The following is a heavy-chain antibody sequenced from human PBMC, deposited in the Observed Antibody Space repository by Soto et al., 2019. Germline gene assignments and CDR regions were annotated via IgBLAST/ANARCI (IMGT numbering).Heavy chain of an antibody. CDR3: ASLLVVPAALYYYGMDV. J-gene: IGHJ6*02. V-gene: IGHV3-11*01. D-gene: IGHD2-2*01. CDR1: GFTFSDYY. Sequence: GGSLRLSCAASGFTFSDYYMSWIRQAPGKGLEWVSYISSSGSTIYYADSVKGRFTISRDSAKNSLYLQMNSLRAEDTAVYYCASLLVVPAALYYYGMDVWGQGTTVTVSS. CDR2: ISSSGSTI.